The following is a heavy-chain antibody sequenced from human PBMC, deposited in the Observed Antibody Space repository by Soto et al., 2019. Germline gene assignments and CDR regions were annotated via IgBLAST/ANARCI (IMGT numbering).Heavy chain of an antibody. V-gene: IGHV1-3*01. CDR3: ARYYDFWSGYYRVNWFDS. D-gene: IGHD3-3*01. CDR2: SNAGNGNT. J-gene: IGHJ5*01. Sequence: GASVKVTCKASGYTFTSYAMHWLRQAPGQRGEWMGWSNAGNGNTKYSQKFQGRVTISSDTSASTANMELCRLRSEDTAVYSGARYYDFWSGYYRVNWFDSWGQGTLVTVSS. CDR1: GYTFTSYA.